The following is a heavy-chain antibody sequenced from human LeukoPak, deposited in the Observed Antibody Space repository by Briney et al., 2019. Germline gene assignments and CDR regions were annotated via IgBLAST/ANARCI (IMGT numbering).Heavy chain of an antibody. CDR1: GFTFSSYW. CDR2: INSDGSST. CDR3: ARDLGQYYDTSDNWFDP. Sequence: GGSLRLSCAASGFTFSSYWMHWVRQAPGKGLVWVSRINSDGSSTSYADSVKGRFTISRDNAKNTLNLQMNSLRAEDTAVYYCARDLGQYYDTSDNWFDPWGQGTLVTVFS. D-gene: IGHD3-22*01. J-gene: IGHJ5*02. V-gene: IGHV3-74*01.